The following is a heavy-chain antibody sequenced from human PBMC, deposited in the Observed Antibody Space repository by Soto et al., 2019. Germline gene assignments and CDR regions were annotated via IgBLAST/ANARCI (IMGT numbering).Heavy chain of an antibody. V-gene: IGHV3-48*03. J-gene: IGHJ4*02. CDR2: ISSGSSYI. CDR3: ARDVDTSVDDRDYYAS. D-gene: IGHD5-18*01. CDR1: GFTFRSSE. Sequence: GGSLRLSCAVSGFTFRSSEMNWVRQAPGKGLEWVSSISSGSSYIHYSDSVKGRFTISRHNAKNSLYLQMNSLRPDDTAFYYCARDVDTSVDDRDYYASWSQGTLVTVSS.